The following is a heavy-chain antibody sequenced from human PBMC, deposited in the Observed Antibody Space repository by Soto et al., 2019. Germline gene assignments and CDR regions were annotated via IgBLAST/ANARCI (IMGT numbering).Heavy chain of an antibody. J-gene: IGHJ6*03. D-gene: IGHD3-3*01. CDR1: SGSISGYD. CDR3: ARQPSYDFRVRRFYYYNYMDV. V-gene: IGHV4-59*08. Sequence: PSDTLSLTCTGFSGSISGYDWSGIRQPPGKGLEWIGSIYSSGTTYYNPSLKSRVTMSVDTSQIQFSLNLSSVTAADTAVYYCARQPSYDFRVRRFYYYNYMDVSGKGTPVT. CDR2: IYSSGTT.